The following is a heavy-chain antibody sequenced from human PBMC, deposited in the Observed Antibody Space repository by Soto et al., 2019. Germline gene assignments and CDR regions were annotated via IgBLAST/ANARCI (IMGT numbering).Heavy chain of an antibody. CDR3: ARDPPTATGALDI. CDR2: TYYRSKWYN. J-gene: IGHJ3*02. CDR1: GDSVSSNSAA. D-gene: IGHD4-17*01. Sequence: PSQTLSLTCAISGDSVSSNSAAWNWIRQSPSRGLEWLGRTYYRSKWYNDYAVSVQSRISINPDTSKNQFSLQLNSVTPEDTAVYCCARDPPTATGALDIWGQGTMVTVSS. V-gene: IGHV6-1*01.